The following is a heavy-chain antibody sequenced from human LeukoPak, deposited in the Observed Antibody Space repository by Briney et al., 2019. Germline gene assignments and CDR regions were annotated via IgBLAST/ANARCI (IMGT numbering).Heavy chain of an antibody. J-gene: IGHJ6*03. CDR2: INPNSGGT. V-gene: IGHV1-2*02. CDR3: ARADSSGYYFGNYYYYMDV. CDR1: GYTFTGYY. Sequence: ASVKVSCKASGYTFTGYYMHWVRQAPGQGLEWMGWINPNSGGTNYAQKFQGRVTMTTDTSTSTAYMELRSLRSDDTAVYYCARADSSGYYFGNYYYYMDVWGKGTTVTVSS. D-gene: IGHD3-22*01.